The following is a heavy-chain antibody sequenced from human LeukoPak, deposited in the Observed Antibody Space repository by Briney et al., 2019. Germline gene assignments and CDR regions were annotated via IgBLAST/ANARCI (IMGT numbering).Heavy chain of an antibody. CDR3: ARDTAMVLFDC. V-gene: IGHV4-4*07. CDR2: IYTSGST. CDR1: GGSISSYY. Sequence: SETLSLTCTVSGGSISSYYWSWIRQPAGKGLEWIARIYTSGSTNYNPSLKRRVTMSVDTSKNQSSLKLSSVTAADTAVYYCARDTAMVLFDCWGQGTLATVSS. D-gene: IGHD5-18*01. J-gene: IGHJ4*02.